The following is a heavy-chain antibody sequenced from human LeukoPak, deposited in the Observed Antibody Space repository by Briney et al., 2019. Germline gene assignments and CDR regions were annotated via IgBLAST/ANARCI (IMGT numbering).Heavy chain of an antibody. J-gene: IGHJ4*02. CDR2: ISAYNGNT. V-gene: IGHV1-18*01. CDR1: GYTFTSYG. Sequence: ASVKVSCKASGYTFTSYGISWVRQAPGQGLEWMGWISAYNGNTNYAQKLQGRVTMTTDTSTSTAYMELRSLRSDDTAVYYCATLPPRYDFWSGYSNSDYWGQGTLVTVSS. D-gene: IGHD3-3*01. CDR3: ATLPPRYDFWSGYSNSDY.